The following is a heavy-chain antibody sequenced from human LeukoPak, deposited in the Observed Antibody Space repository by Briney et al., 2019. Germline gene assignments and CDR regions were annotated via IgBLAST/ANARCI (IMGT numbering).Heavy chain of an antibody. J-gene: IGHJ4*02. CDR3: ARDGYCSSTSCYYSDY. Sequence: GGSLRLSCAASGFTFSNYWIHWVRQAPGKGLVWVSRINSDGSSTSYADSVKGRFTISRDNAKNTLYLQMNSLRAEDTAVYYCARDGYCSSTSCYYSDYWGQGTLVTVSS. V-gene: IGHV3-74*01. CDR1: GFTFSNYW. D-gene: IGHD2-2*01. CDR2: INSDGSST.